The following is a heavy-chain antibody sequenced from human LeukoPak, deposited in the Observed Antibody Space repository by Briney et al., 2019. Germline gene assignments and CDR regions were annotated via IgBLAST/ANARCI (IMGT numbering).Heavy chain of an antibody. J-gene: IGHJ4*02. CDR1: GGSIRSYY. CDR3: ARKSVLSSGFVFDY. V-gene: IGHV4-59*01. Sequence: SETLSLTCTVSGGSIRSYYWTWIRQPPGRGLEWIGYIYYSGSTNYNPSLKSRVTISVDTSKNQFSLKLTSVTAADTAVYYCARKSVLSSGFVFDYWGQGTLVTVSS. CDR2: IYYSGST. D-gene: IGHD6-19*01.